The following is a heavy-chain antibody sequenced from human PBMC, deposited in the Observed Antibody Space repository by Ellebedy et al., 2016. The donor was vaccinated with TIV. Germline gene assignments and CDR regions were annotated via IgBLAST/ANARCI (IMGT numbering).Heavy chain of an antibody. D-gene: IGHD5-12*01. CDR1: GYTFTGYY. CDR3: ARGLSYGYGFYYYYGMDV. J-gene: IGHJ6*02. V-gene: IGHV1-8*03. CDR2: INPNSGNT. Sequence: ASVKVSCKASGYTFTGYYMHWVRQAPGQGLEWMGWINPNSGNTGYAQKFQGRVTITRNTSISTAYMELSSLRSEDTAVYYCARGLSYGYGFYYYYGMDVWGQGTTVTVSS.